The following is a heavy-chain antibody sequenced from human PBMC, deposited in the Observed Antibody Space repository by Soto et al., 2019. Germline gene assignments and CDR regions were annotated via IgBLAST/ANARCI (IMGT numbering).Heavy chain of an antibody. D-gene: IGHD1-26*01. CDR1: GFTFSNYA. V-gene: IGHV3-23*01. Sequence: QPGGSLRLSCAASGFTFSNYAVGWVRQAPGKGLEWVSTISSTADGTDYADSVKGRFTISRDNSKNTLYLQMNSLRAEDTAVYYLVLALRRERQLVYWGQGTLVTGSS. CDR3: VLALRRERQLVY. CDR2: ISSTADGT. J-gene: IGHJ4*02.